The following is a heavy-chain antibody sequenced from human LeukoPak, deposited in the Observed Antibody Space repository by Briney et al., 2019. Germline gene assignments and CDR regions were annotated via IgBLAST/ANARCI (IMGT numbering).Heavy chain of an antibody. CDR2: ISYDGGNK. V-gene: IGHV3-30-3*01. J-gene: IGHJ1*01. CDR1: GFTFSSYA. D-gene: IGHD6-6*01. Sequence: GGSLRLSCAASGFTFSSYAMHWVRQAPGKGLEWVAVISYDGGNKYYADSVKGRFTISRDNSKNTLHLQMNGLRAEDTAVYYCATFLAVIAARDSLYFQHWGQGTLVSVSS. CDR3: ATFLAVIAARDSLYFQH.